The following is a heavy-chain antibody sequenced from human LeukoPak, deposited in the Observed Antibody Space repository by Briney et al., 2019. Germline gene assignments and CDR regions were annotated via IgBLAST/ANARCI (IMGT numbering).Heavy chain of an antibody. CDR3: AREMLAAVAAQS. D-gene: IGHD6-19*01. J-gene: IGHJ5*02. CDR2: IRYDGSSK. CDR1: GFTFSSYG. V-gene: IGHV3-30*02. Sequence: GGSLRLSCAASGFTFSSYGMHWVRQAPGKGLEWVAFIRYDGSSKYYADSVKGRFTISRDNSKNTLYLQMNSLRAEDTAVYYCAREMLAAVAAQSWGQGTLVTVSS.